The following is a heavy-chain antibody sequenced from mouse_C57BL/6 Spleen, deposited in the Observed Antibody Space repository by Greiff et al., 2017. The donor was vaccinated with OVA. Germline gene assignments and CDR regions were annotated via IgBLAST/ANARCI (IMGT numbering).Heavy chain of an antibody. CDR3: ASITTVVQGYFDY. Sequence: VQLKQSGPVLVKPGASVKMSCKASGYTFTDYYMNWVKQSHGKSLEWIGVINPYNGGTSYNQKFKGKATLTVDKSSSTAYMELNSLTSEDSAVYYCASITTVVQGYFDYWGQGTTLTVSS. CDR1: GYTFTDYY. J-gene: IGHJ2*01. D-gene: IGHD1-1*01. CDR2: INPYNGGT. V-gene: IGHV1-19*01.